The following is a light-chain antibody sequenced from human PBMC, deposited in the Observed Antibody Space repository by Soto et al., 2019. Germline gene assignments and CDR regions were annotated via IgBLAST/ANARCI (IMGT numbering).Light chain of an antibody. CDR2: LEGSGSY. CDR3: ETWDSNTRV. J-gene: IGLJ3*02. Sequence: QPVLTQSSSASASLGSSVKLTCTLSSGHSSYIIAWHQQQPGKAPRYLMKLEGSGSYNKGSGVPDRFSGSSSGADRYLTISNLQSEDEDDYYCETWDSNTRVFGGGTTLTVL. CDR1: SGHSSYI. V-gene: IGLV4-60*03.